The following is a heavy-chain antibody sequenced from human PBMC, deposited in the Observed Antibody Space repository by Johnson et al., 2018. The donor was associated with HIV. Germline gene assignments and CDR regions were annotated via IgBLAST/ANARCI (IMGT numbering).Heavy chain of an antibody. CDR3: ASVYYYILTGYYYVALDI. D-gene: IGHD3-9*01. CDR2: ISYDGSNK. V-gene: IGHV3-30*04. J-gene: IGHJ3*02. CDR1: GFTFSSYA. Sequence: QMQLVESGGGVVQPGGSLRLSCAASGFTFSSYAMHWVRQAPGKGLEWVAVISYDGSNKYYADSVKGRFTISRHNSKTTLFLQMNSRRAEDTAVYYCASVYYYILTGYYYVALDIWGRGTMVTVSS.